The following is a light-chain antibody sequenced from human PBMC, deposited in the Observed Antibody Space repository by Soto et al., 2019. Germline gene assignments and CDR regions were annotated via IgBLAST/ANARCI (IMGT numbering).Light chain of an antibody. CDR2: EVS. Sequence: QSALTQPASVSGSPGQSITISCTGTSSDVGGYNYVSWYQQHPDKAPKLMIYEVSNRPSGVSNRFPGSKSGNTASLTISGLQAEDEADYYCSSYTSSSTRVFGTGTKVTVL. CDR3: SSYTSSSTRV. CDR1: SSDVGGYNY. J-gene: IGLJ1*01. V-gene: IGLV2-14*01.